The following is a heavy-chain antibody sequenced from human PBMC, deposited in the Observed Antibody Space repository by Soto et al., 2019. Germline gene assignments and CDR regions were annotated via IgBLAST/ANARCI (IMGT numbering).Heavy chain of an antibody. CDR2: IKSYVDGGTT. Sequence: PGGSLRLSCAASGFTFSDAWMNWVRQAPGKGLEWVGRIKSYVDGGTTDYAAPVKGRFTISRDDSKNTVYLQMNSLKTEDTAIYYCLEYWHGMAVWGQGTTVTVSS. D-gene: IGHD2-8*02. CDR3: LEYWHGMAV. CDR1: GFTFSDAW. V-gene: IGHV3-15*07. J-gene: IGHJ6*02.